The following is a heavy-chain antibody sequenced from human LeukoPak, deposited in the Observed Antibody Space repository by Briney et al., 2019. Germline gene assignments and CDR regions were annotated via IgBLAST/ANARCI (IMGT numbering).Heavy chain of an antibody. J-gene: IGHJ4*02. Sequence: GGSLRLSCAASGFTFSSYSMTWVRQAPGKGLEWVSYISSSSSTIYYADSVKGRFTISRDNAKNSLYLQMNSLRDEDTAVYYCATRSPKLYYDFWSGYSTPYWGQGTLVTVSS. CDR2: ISSSSSTI. D-gene: IGHD3-3*01. CDR3: ATRSPKLYYDFWSGYSTPY. V-gene: IGHV3-48*02. CDR1: GFTFSSYS.